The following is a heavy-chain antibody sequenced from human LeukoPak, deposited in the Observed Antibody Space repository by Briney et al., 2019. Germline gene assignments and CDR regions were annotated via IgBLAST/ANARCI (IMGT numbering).Heavy chain of an antibody. CDR2: ISGSGGST. Sequence: GGSLRFSCAASGFTFSSYAMSGVRQAPGKGLEWVSAISGSGGSTYYADSVKGRFTISRDNSKNTLYLQMNSLRAEDTAVYYCAKGFAYQLPHSTFDYWGQGTLVTVSS. J-gene: IGHJ4*02. D-gene: IGHD2-2*01. V-gene: IGHV3-23*01. CDR1: GFTFSSYA. CDR3: AKGFAYQLPHSTFDY.